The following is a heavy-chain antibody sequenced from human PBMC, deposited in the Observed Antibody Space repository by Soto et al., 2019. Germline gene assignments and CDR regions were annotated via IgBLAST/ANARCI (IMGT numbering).Heavy chain of an antibody. Sequence: QITLKESGPPLVKPTQTLTLTCTFSGFSLSTTGVGVGWIRQPPGKALDWLALIYWDDDKRYSPSLKSRLTTTTHTPQHQVVPTTTHMGPIATAPSYCVHATPVPTGGDYWGQGTLVTVSS. CDR3: VHATPVPTGGDY. V-gene: IGHV2-5*02. CDR1: GFSLSTTGVG. D-gene: IGHD4-17*01. J-gene: IGHJ4*02. CDR2: IYWDDDK.